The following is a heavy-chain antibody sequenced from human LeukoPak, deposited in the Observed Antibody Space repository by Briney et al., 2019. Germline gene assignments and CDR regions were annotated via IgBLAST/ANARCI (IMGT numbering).Heavy chain of an antibody. CDR1: GFTFSSHA. J-gene: IGHJ6*02. V-gene: IGHV3-30-3*01. CDR2: ISYDGSNK. CDR3: ARDGSYRAMDV. Sequence: GGSLRLSCAPSGFTFSSHAMNWVRQAPGKGLEWVAVISYDGSNKYYADSVKGRFTTAGDNSKNTLYLQMNSLRTEDTALYYCARDGSYRAMDVWGQGTTVTVSS. D-gene: IGHD3-10*01.